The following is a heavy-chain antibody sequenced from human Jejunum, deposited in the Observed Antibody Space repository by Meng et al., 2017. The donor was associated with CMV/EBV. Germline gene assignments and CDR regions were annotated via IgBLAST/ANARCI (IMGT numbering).Heavy chain of an antibody. V-gene: IGHV4-4*07. J-gene: IGHJ4*02. D-gene: IGHD2-2*01. Sequence: QGQLQEAGPGLVKPSETLSLTCTVSDGSISSYYWSWLRQSAGKGLEWIGRIHTSGTTNYNPSLKSRVTLSLDTSKDQFSLKLTSVTAADTAVYYCAREKSSCTSSTCYGVDSWGQGTLVTDFS. CDR1: DGSISSYY. CDR3: AREKSSCTSSTCYGVDS. CDR2: IHTSGTT.